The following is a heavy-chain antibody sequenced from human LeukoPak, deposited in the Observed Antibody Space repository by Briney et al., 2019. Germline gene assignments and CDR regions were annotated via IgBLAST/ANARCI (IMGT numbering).Heavy chain of an antibody. CDR3: ARGFLGGTDQYFDS. CDR1: GFTFSTYA. V-gene: IGHV3-23*01. CDR2: IGGGGPTT. D-gene: IGHD6-19*01. J-gene: IGHJ4*02. Sequence: GGFLRLSCAASGFTFSTYAMNWVRQAPAKGLEWVSTIGGGGPTTDYADSVKDRFTISRDNSKNTLYLQMNSLRAEDTAVYFCARGFLGGTDQYFDSWGQGILVTVSS.